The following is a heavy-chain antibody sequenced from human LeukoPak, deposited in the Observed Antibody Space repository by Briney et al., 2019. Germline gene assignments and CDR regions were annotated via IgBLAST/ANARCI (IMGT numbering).Heavy chain of an antibody. CDR3: ARHIALGRPGMVATAPQIDY. Sequence: ASVKVSCKASGYTFTGYYMHWVRQAPGQGLEWMGWINPNSGGTNYAQKFQGRVTMTRDTSISTAYMELSRLRSDDTAVYYCARHIALGRPGMVATAPQIDYWGQGTLVTVSS. CDR2: INPNSGGT. D-gene: IGHD5-12*01. J-gene: IGHJ4*02. CDR1: GYTFTGYY. V-gene: IGHV1-2*02.